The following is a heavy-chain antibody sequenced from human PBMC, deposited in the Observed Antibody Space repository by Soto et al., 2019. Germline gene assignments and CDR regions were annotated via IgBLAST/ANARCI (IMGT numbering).Heavy chain of an antibody. V-gene: IGHV4-59*01. Sequence: PSETLSLTCTVSGGSISSYYWSWIRQPPGKGLEWIGYIYYSGSTNYNPSLKSRVTISVDTSKNQFSLKLSSVTAADTAVYYCARGTGFWSGYYTGYYFDYWGQGTLVTVSS. CDR2: IYYSGST. D-gene: IGHD3-3*01. J-gene: IGHJ4*02. CDR3: ARGTGFWSGYYTGYYFDY. CDR1: GGSISSYY.